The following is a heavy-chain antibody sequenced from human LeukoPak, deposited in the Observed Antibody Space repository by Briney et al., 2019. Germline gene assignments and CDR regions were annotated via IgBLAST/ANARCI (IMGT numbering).Heavy chain of an antibody. Sequence: ASVTVSCKASGGTFSSYAISWVRQAPGQGLEWMGGIIPNFGAANYAQEFQGRVTITADESASTAYMELSSLRSEDTAVYYCARDWRPSYGSGIGYYGMDGWGQGTTVTVSS. V-gene: IGHV1-69*13. CDR2: IIPNFGAA. J-gene: IGHJ6*02. CDR1: GGTFSSYA. CDR3: ARDWRPSYGSGIGYYGMDG. D-gene: IGHD3-10*01.